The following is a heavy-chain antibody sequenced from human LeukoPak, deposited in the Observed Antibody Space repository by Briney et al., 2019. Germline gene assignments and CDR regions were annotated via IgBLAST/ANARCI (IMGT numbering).Heavy chain of an antibody. CDR1: GFRFSDYW. CDR3: ARDYFDY. J-gene: IGHJ4*02. CDR2: IRQDGSEK. V-gene: IGHV3-7*01. Sequence: GGSLRLSCAASGFRFSDYWMCWVRQTPGRGLEWVANIRQDGSEKNYVDAVKGRFTVSRDNAKNTVYLQLNSLRAEDTAVYYCARDYFDYWGQGTLVTVSS.